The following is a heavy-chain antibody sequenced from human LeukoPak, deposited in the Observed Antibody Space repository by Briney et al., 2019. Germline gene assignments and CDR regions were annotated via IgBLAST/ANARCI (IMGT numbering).Heavy chain of an antibody. Sequence: GESLKISCKGSGYSFTSYWISWVRQMPGKGLEWMGRIDPSDSYTNYSPSFQGRVTISADKSISTAYLQWSSLKASDTAMYYCARHRFGGNWFDPWGQGTLVTVSS. CDR2: IDPSDSYT. D-gene: IGHD3-10*01. CDR1: GYSFTSYW. V-gene: IGHV5-10-1*01. CDR3: ARHRFGGNWFDP. J-gene: IGHJ5*02.